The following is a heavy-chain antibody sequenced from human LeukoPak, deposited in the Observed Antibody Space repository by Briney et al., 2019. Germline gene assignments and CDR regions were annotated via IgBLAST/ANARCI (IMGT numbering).Heavy chain of an antibody. CDR2: IYYSGST. V-gene: IGHV4-59*08. Sequence: PSEALSVTCTDPVGSISSYYWSCIRQPPGKGVGWIGHIYYSGSTNYNPSLKSRVTISVDTSKNQFSCKLTSVAAADRAVYYCASHYYASRAYLYYFDYSGQATLVTVSS. J-gene: IGHJ4*02. CDR3: ASHYYASRAYLYYFDY. CDR1: VGSISSYY. D-gene: IGHD3-22*01.